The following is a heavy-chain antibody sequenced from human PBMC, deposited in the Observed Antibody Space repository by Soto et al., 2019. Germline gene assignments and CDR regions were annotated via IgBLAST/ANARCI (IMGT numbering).Heavy chain of an antibody. V-gene: IGHV1-8*01. Sequence: QVQLVQSGAEVKKPGASVKVSCKASGYTFPSYDINWVRQAAGQGLEWMGWMNPIGGNTGYAEKFQGRVTMTRNTSISTAYMELSSLRSEDTAVYYWARGPPYGDYVDYWGQGTLVSVSS. CDR2: MNPIGGNT. D-gene: IGHD4-17*01. CDR1: GYTFPSYD. CDR3: ARGPPYGDYVDY. J-gene: IGHJ4*02.